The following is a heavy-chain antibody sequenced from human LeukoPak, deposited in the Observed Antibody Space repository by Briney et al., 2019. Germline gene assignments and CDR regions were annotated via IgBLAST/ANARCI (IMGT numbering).Heavy chain of an antibody. V-gene: IGHV3-7*01. Sequence: PGGSLRLPCAASGFTFSRHWMSWVRQAPGKGPERVAHMNQDGSAIYSIDSVKGQFTISRDNDKNSLYLHMSGLTVADTAVYYCARTVPGHPDDYFDYWGQGTLVTVSS. J-gene: IGHJ4*02. CDR3: ARTVPGHPDDYFDY. CDR1: GFTFSRHW. D-gene: IGHD6-19*01. CDR2: MNQDGSAI.